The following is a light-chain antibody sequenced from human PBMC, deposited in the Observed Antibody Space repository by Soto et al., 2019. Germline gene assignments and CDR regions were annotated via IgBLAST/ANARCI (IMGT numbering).Light chain of an antibody. CDR3: QQYNNWPT. CDR2: GAS. J-gene: IGKJ1*01. CDR1: QSVSNN. Sequence: EIVMAQSPATLSVSPGERATPSCRASQSVSNNYLAWYQQKPGQAPRLLIYGASTRATGIPARFSGSGSGTEFTLTISSLQSEDFAVYYCQQYNNWPTFGQGTKVDI. V-gene: IGKV3-15*01.